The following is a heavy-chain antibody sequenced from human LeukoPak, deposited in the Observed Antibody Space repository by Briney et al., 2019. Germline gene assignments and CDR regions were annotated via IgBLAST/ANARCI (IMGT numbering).Heavy chain of an antibody. CDR1: GGSISSSYW. D-gene: IGHD2-21*02. J-gene: IGHJ3*02. V-gene: IGHV4-4*01. CDR3: ARPVVVTADPYAFDI. Sequence: PSGTLSLTCAVSGGSISSSYWWSWVRQPPGKGLEWIGEIYYSGSTNYNPSLKSRVTISVDKSKSQFSLKLSSVTAADTAVYCCARPVVVTADPYAFDIWGQGTMVTVSS. CDR2: IYYSGST.